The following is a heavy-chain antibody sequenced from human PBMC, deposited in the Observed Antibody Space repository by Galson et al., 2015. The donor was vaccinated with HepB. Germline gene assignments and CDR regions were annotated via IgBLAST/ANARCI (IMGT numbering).Heavy chain of an antibody. CDR2: ITPIFGTA. J-gene: IGHJ3*02. Sequence: QSGAEVKKPGASVKVSCKASGGTFSTYPINWVRQAPGRGLEWMGGITPIFGTAKYAQKFQGRVTISADESTSTAYMDLSSLRSEDTAMYYCTRVLLSGTHYAAFDIWGQGTMVTVSS. CDR1: GGTFSTYP. V-gene: IGHV1-69*13. D-gene: IGHD3-10*01. CDR3: TRVLLSGTHYAAFDI.